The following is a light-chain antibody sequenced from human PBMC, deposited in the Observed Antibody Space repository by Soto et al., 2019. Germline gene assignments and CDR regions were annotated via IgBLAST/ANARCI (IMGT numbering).Light chain of an antibody. J-gene: IGKJ1*01. CDR2: DAS. Sequence: VMTQSTATMSVSPGEISSRYCRASQSVSSNVAWYQQKPGQAPRLLIYDASTRATGIPARFSGSGSGTEFTLTISSLQSEDFAVFYCHQYNDWPPAFGQGTKVDI. V-gene: IGKV3-15*01. CDR1: QSVSSN. CDR3: HQYNDWPPA.